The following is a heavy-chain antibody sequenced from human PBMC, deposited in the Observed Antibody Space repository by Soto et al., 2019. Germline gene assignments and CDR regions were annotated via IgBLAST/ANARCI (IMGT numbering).Heavy chain of an antibody. CDR1: GFTFGDYG. V-gene: IGHV3-49*03. CDR2: IRSKTYGGRR. D-gene: IGHD3-9*01. CDR3: SRHPRYFVSFYI. J-gene: IGHJ3*02. Sequence: PGGSLRLSCTASGFTFGDYGMSWFRQAPGKGLKWVGFIRSKTYGGRREYAASVKGRFIISRDDSKSFAYLQITRLTPDPSVVYYCSRHPRYFVSFYIWGQGTMFTVSS.